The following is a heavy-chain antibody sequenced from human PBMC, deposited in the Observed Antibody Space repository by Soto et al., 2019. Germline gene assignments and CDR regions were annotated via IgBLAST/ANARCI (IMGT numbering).Heavy chain of an antibody. J-gene: IGHJ4*02. CDR1: GFTFSSYA. CDR3: AKDPVLRYFDWFPYYFDY. D-gene: IGHD3-9*01. V-gene: IGHV3-23*01. CDR2: ISGSGGST. Sequence: GGSLRLSCAASGFTFSSYAISWVRQAPGKGLEWVSAISGSGGSTYYADSVKGRFTISRDNSKNTLYLQMNSLRAEDTAVYYCAKDPVLRYFDWFPYYFDYWGQGTLVTVSS.